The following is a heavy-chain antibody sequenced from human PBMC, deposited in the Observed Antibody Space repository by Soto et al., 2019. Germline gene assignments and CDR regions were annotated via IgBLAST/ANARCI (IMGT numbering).Heavy chain of an antibody. CDR2: INHSGST. V-gene: IGHV4-34*01. CDR1: GGSFSGYY. D-gene: IGHD2-8*01. CDR3: ARSPGVMVDY. Sequence: QVQLQQWGAGLLKPSETPSLTCAVYGGSFSGYYWSWIRQPPGKGLEWIGEINHSGSTNYNPSLKSRVTISVDTSKNQFSLKLSSVTAADTAVYYCARSPGVMVDYWGQGTLVTVSS. J-gene: IGHJ4*02.